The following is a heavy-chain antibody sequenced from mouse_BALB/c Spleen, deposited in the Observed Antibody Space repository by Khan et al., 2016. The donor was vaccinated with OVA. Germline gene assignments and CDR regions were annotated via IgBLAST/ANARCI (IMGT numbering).Heavy chain of an antibody. D-gene: IGHD2-14*01. CDR3: VRSGAYYRYDGYFDV. V-gene: IGHV1-4*01. CDR2: INPSNGYT. CDR1: GYTFTSYT. Sequence: QVQLKQSGAELARPGASVKMSCKASGYTFTSYTMHWVKQRPGQGLEWIGYINPSNGYTNYNQKFEDKATLTADKSSSTAYMQLSSLTSEDSAVYYCVRSGAYYRYDGYFDVWGAGTTVTVSS. J-gene: IGHJ1*01.